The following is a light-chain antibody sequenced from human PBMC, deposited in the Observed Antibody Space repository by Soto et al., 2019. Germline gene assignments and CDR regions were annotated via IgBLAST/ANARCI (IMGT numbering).Light chain of an antibody. CDR3: AAWDDSLSGRV. J-gene: IGLJ3*02. CDR2: SNN. V-gene: IGLV1-47*02. Sequence: QSVLTQPPSASGTPGQRLTISCSGSSSNIGSNYVYWYQQLAGTAPKLLIYSNNQRPSGVPDRFSCSKSGTSASLAISGLRSEDEADYYCAAWDDSLSGRVFGGGTKLTVL. CDR1: SSNIGSNY.